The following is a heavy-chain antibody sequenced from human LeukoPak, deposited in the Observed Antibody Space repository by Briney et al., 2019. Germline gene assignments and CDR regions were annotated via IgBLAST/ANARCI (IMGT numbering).Heavy chain of an antibody. J-gene: IGHJ4*02. CDR1: GYTFTGYY. D-gene: IGHD1-26*01. CDR2: INPNSGGT. V-gene: IGHV1-2*02. Sequence: ASVKVSRKASGYTFTGYYMHWVRQAPGQGLEWMGWINPNSGGTNYAQKFQGRVTMTRDTSISTAYMELSRLRSDDTAVYYCARGLIVGATTTGGFDFDYWGQGTLVTVSS. CDR3: ARGLIVGATTTGGFDFDY.